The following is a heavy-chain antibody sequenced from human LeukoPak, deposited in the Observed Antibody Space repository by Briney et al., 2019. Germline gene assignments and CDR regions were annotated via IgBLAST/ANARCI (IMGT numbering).Heavy chain of an antibody. CDR2: IYPCDSDT. CDR1: GCSFTSYW. Sequence: GESLKISCKGSGCSFTSYWIGWVRQMPGKGLEWMGIIYPCDSDTRYSPSFPGQVNISADKSIRTAYLQWSSLKASDTAMYYCARGYYDFWSGYHQGWFDPWGQGTLVTVSS. J-gene: IGHJ5*02. CDR3: ARGYYDFWSGYHQGWFDP. D-gene: IGHD3-3*01. V-gene: IGHV5-51*01.